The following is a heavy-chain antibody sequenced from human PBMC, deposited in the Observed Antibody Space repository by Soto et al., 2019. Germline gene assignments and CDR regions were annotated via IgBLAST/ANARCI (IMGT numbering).Heavy chain of an antibody. CDR2: INQDANKK. V-gene: IGHV3-7*03. CDR1: GFTFSTYW. Sequence: GGSLRLSCEVSGFTFSTYWMSWVRQAPGKGLEWLANINQDANKKYYVDSVKGRFTIFGDSAKNSLFLIMDSLRAEDTALYHCAKDHRPLQLRLGELSPLDCDSWGQGTLVTVSS. D-gene: IGHD3-16*02. CDR3: AKDHRPLQLRLGELSPLDCDS. J-gene: IGHJ5*01.